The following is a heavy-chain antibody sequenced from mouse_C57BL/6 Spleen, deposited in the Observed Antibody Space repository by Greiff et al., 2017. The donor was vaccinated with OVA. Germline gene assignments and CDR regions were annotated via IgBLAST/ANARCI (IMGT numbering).Heavy chain of an antibody. CDR1: GYTFTDYY. V-gene: IGHV1-76*01. J-gene: IGHJ4*01. CDR3: ARWANYGSRTYYAMDY. CDR2: IYPGSGNT. D-gene: IGHD1-1*01. Sequence: QVQLKESGAELVRPGASVKLSCKASGYTFTDYYINWVKQRPGQGLEWIARIYPGSGNTYYNEKFKGKATLTAEKSSSTAYMQLSSLTSEDSAVYFCARWANYGSRTYYAMDYWGQGTSVTVSS.